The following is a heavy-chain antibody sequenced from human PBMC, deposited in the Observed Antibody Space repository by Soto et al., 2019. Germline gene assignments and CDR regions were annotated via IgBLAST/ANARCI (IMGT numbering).Heavy chain of an antibody. CDR1: GGSISSGDYY. CDR3: ASAFRDDIFTGYSSYFDH. Sequence: LSLTCTVSGGSISSGDYYWSWIRQPPGKGLEWIGYIYYSGSTYYNPSLKSRVTISVDTSKNQFSLKLSSVTAADTAVYYCASAFRDDIFTGYSSYFDHWGQGTLVTVSS. D-gene: IGHD3-9*01. V-gene: IGHV4-30-4*01. CDR2: IYYSGST. J-gene: IGHJ4*02.